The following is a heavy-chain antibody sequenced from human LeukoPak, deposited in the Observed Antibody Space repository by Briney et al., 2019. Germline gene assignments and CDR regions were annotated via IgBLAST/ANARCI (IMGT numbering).Heavy chain of an antibody. J-gene: IGHJ6*03. CDR3: ARRSYEYYMHV. V-gene: IGHV4-38-2*02. CDR2: YYRSGST. Sequence: SETLSLTCSGSNYSLSNSHYWGRLRQAPGKGLEWIGSYYRSGSTFNNPSLKSRVTISLDTSKNQAVLKLSPVTAADPAVYFCARRSYEYYMHVRGKGTTVTVSS. CDR1: NYSLSNSHY.